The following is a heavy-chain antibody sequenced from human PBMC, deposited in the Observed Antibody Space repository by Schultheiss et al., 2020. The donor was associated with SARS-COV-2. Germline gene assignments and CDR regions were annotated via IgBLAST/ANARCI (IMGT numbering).Heavy chain of an antibody. V-gene: IGHV4-59*01. D-gene: IGHD5-24*01. CDR1: GGSISSYY. CDR2: IYHSGST. CDR3: ASRRDGYNY. J-gene: IGHJ4*02. Sequence: SETLSLTCTVSGGSISSYYWSWIRQPPGRGLEWSGRIYHSGSTYYNPSLKSRVTISVDTSKNQFSLKLSSVTAADTAVYYCASRRDGYNYWGQGTLVTVSS.